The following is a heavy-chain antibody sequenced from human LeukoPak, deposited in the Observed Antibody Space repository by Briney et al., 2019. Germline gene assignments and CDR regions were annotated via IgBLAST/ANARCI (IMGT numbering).Heavy chain of an antibody. D-gene: IGHD6-19*01. V-gene: IGHV1-18*01. J-gene: IGHJ6*02. CDR3: ARDGIAVAGNKKIYYYYGMDV. CDR2: ISAYNGNT. Sequence: GASVKVSCKASGYTFTSYGISWVRQAPGQGLEWMGWISAYNGNTNYAQKFQGRVTITADKSTSTAYMELSSLRSEDTAVYYCARDGIAVAGNKKIYYYYGMDVWGQGTTVTVSS. CDR1: GYTFTSYG.